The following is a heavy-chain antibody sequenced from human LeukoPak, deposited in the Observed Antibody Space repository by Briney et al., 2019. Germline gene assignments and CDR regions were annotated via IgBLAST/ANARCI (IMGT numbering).Heavy chain of an antibody. CDR1: GGSLSGYY. Sequence: SETLSLTCAVYGGSLSGYYWSWIRQPPGKGLEWIGEVNHSGSTNYNPSLKSRVTISVDTSKNQFSLKLSSVTAADTAVYYCAGGWGYQVYWGQGTLVTVSS. V-gene: IGHV4-34*01. D-gene: IGHD7-27*01. J-gene: IGHJ4*02. CDR2: VNHSGST. CDR3: AGGWGYQVY.